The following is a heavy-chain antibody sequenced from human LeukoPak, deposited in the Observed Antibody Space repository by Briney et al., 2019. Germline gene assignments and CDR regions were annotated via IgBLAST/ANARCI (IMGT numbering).Heavy chain of an antibody. V-gene: IGHV3-21*01. CDR3: ARTSDGNHGDYFDY. D-gene: IGHD2-15*01. CDR1: GFTFSSYS. J-gene: IGHJ4*02. CDR2: ISSSSSYI. Sequence: PGGSLRLSCAASGFTFSSYSMNWVRQAPGKGLEWVSSISSSSSYIYYADSVKGRFTISRDNAKNSLYLQMNSLRAEDTAVYYCARTSDGNHGDYFDYWGQGTLVTVSS.